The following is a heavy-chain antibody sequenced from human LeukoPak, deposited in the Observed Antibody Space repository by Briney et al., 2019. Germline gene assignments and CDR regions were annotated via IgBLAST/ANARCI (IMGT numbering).Heavy chain of an antibody. CDR3: ARDCSSTSCYWVFDY. V-gene: IGHV1-24*01. D-gene: IGHD2-2*01. J-gene: IGHJ4*02. Sequence: ASVKVSCKVSGYTLTELSMHWVRQAPGKGLEWMGGFDPEDGETIYAQKFQGRVTMTEDTSTDTAYMELSSLRSEDTAVYYCARDCSSTSCYWVFDYWGQGTLVTVSS. CDR1: GYTLTELS. CDR2: FDPEDGET.